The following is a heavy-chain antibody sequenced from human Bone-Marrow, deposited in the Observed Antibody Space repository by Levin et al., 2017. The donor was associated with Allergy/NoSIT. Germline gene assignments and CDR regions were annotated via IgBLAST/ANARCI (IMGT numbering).Heavy chain of an antibody. CDR1: GFNFDQYA. Sequence: GGSLRLSCAASGFNFDQYALHWVRLVPGKGLEWISGIGWNGGTVGYAESVKGRFIISRDNAKNSLFLQMNSLRTEDTALYFCTKGRSGDYYYYGMDVWGQGTTVTVS. J-gene: IGHJ6*02. D-gene: IGHD2-15*01. CDR2: IGWNGGTV. CDR3: TKGRSGDYYYYGMDV. V-gene: IGHV3-9*01.